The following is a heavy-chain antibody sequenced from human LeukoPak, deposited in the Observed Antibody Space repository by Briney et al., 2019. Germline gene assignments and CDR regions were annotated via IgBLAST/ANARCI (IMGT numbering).Heavy chain of an antibody. V-gene: IGHV4-34*01. Sequence: PSETLSLTCAVYVGSFSGYYWSWIRQPPGKGLEWIGEINHSGSTKYNPSLKSRVTIAIDTSNNQFALRLSSVTAADAAIYYCAREKAAIGTNWGDYFDSWGQGTLVTVSS. J-gene: IGHJ4*02. CDR1: VGSFSGYY. D-gene: IGHD6-13*01. CDR3: AREKAAIGTNWGDYFDS. CDR2: INHSGST.